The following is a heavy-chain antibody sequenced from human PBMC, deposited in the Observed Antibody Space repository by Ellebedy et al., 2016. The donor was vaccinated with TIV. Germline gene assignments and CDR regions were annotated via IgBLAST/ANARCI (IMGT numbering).Heavy chain of an antibody. CDR1: GFIFSHYS. J-gene: IGHJ6*02. V-gene: IGHV4-59*05. CDR3: ARGGAAGSSDYYYGMDV. CDR2: LYYSGSA. D-gene: IGHD6-13*01. Sequence: SQTLSLTCAASGFIFSHYSMNWVRQAPGKGLEWIGSLYYSGSAYYNPSLKSRVTISVDRSKNQFSLNVTSVTAADTAVYYCARGGAAGSSDYYYGMDVWGQGTTVTVSS.